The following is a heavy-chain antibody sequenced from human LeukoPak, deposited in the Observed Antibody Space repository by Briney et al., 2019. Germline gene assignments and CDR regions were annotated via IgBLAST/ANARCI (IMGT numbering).Heavy chain of an antibody. CDR3: AKAGGLRWLPSDP. D-gene: IGHD4-23*01. Sequence: GGSLRLSCAASGFTFSSFGMHWVHQAPGKGLEWVAVVSHDGNSAYYADSVKGRFTISRDNSKNTLYLQMNSLRPEDTAVYYCAKAGGLRWLPSDPWGQGTLVTVSS. J-gene: IGHJ5*02. V-gene: IGHV3-30*18. CDR1: GFTFSSFG. CDR2: VSHDGNSA.